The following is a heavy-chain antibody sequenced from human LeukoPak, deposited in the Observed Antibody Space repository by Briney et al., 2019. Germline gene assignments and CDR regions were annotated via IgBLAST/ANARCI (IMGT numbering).Heavy chain of an antibody. J-gene: IGHJ5*02. CDR2: IYPDDSDT. Sequence: GESLKISCKASGHTFTNSWIAWVRQKPGKGPEWMGLIYPDDSDTRYNPSFQGQVIISADKSISTAYLQWSSLKASDTAMYYCARSAGHCSDGLCYAYNWFGLWGQGTLVTVSS. CDR3: ARSAGHCSDGLCYAYNWFGL. D-gene: IGHD2-8*01. V-gene: IGHV5-51*01. CDR1: GHTFTNSW.